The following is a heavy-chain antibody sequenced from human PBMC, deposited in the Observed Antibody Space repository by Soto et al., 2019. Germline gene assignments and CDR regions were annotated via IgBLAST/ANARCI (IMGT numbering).Heavy chain of an antibody. CDR1: GYPFTHFD. Sequence: QVQLVQSGAEVRKPGASVKVSCKASGYPFTHFDINWVRQAPGHGLEWMGWMNPASGKTAYAEKFRGRVTMNRNTSMSIAYTELTSLTSEDRAIYYCARAPDYGDFGRWFDPWGQGTQVIVSS. CDR3: ARAPDYGDFGRWFDP. V-gene: IGHV1-8*01. D-gene: IGHD4-17*01. CDR2: MNPASGKT. J-gene: IGHJ5*02.